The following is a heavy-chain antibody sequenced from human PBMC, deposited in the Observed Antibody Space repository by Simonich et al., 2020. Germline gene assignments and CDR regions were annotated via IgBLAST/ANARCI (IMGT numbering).Heavy chain of an antibody. CDR2: INPNSGAT. Sequence: QVQLVQSGAEVKKPGASVKVSCKASGYTFTGYYMHWVRQAPGQGLEWMGWINPNSGATNYAQKFQGRVPMTRDTSISTAYMELSRLRSDDTAVYYCARVRFEAFDIWGQGTMVTVSS. J-gene: IGHJ3*02. CDR1: GYTFTGYY. CDR3: ARVRFEAFDI. V-gene: IGHV1-2*02.